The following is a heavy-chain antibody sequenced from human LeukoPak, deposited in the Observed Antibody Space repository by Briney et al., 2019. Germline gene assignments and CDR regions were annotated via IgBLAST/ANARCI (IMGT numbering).Heavy chain of an antibody. CDR2: IYYSGST. J-gene: IGHJ4*02. CDR3: ARRAAAGPYFDY. V-gene: IGHV4-39*01. Sequence: SETLSLICTVSGGSISSTSYYWGWIRQPPGKGLEWIGSIYYSGSTYYNPSLKSRVTISVDTSKNQFSLKLSSVTAADTAVYYCARRAAAGPYFDYWGQGTLVTVSS. CDR1: GGSISSTSYY. D-gene: IGHD6-13*01.